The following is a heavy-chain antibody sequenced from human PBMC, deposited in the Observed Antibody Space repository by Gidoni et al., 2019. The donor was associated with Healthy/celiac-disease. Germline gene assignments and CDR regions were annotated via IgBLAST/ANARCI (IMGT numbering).Heavy chain of an antibody. V-gene: IGHV3-66*02. J-gene: IGHJ6*03. D-gene: IGHD3-10*01. CDR3: ARSPSVETGGYMDV. CDR2: IYSGGST. CDR1: GFTVSSNY. Sequence: EVQLVESGGGLVQPGGSLSLSCAASGFTVSSNYMSWVRQAPGKGLEWVSVIYSGGSTYYADSVKGRFTISRDNSKNTLYLQMNSLRAEDTAVYYCARSPSVETGGYMDVWGKGTTVTVSS.